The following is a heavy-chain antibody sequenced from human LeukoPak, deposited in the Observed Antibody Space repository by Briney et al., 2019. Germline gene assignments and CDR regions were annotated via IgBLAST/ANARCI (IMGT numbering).Heavy chain of an antibody. Sequence: PGGSLRLSCAASGFTFSSYWMSWVRQAPGKGLEWVANIKQDGSEQYYVDSVKGRFTISRDNAKTSLYLQMNSLRAEDTAVYYCARGVHYYDSSGYYIVWDYWGQGTLVTVSS. CDR2: IKQDGSEQ. V-gene: IGHV3-7*02. D-gene: IGHD3-22*01. CDR3: ARGVHYYDSSGYYIVWDY. CDR1: GFTFSSYW. J-gene: IGHJ4*02.